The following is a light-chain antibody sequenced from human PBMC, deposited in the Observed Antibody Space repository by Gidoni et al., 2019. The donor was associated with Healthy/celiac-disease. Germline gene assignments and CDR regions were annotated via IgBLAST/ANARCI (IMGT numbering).Light chain of an antibody. CDR3: QQYYSTSWT. CDR2: WAS. J-gene: IGKJ1*01. Sequence: DIVMTQSPDPLAVSLGERATINCKSSQSVLYSSNNLNYLAWYQQKPGQPPKLLIYWASTRESGVPDRFSGSGSGTDFTLSIRSLQAEDVAVYYCQQYYSTSWTFGQGTKVEIK. V-gene: IGKV4-1*01. CDR1: QSVLYSSNNLNY.